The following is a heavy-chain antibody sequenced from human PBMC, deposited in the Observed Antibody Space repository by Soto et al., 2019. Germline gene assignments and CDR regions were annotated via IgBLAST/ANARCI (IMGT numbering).Heavy chain of an antibody. J-gene: IGHJ3*01. CDR3: AIHRESDSRGDAFAF. CDR1: GGSISSGGFY. Sequence: SATLSLTCTVSGGSISSGGFYWTWIRQHPGKGLEWIGYIFYSGRTYYNPSLKSRITISVDTSNNQFSLKLTSVTAADTAVYYCAIHRESDSRGDAFAFLGQGRMGT. CDR2: IFYSGRT. D-gene: IGHD3-22*01. V-gene: IGHV4-31*03.